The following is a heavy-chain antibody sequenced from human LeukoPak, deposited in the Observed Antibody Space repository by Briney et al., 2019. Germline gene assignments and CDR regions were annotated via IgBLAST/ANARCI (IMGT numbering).Heavy chain of an antibody. CDR1: GGSISSRNYY. CDR2: VYYTGTT. Sequence: PSETPSLTCTVSGGSISSRNYYWGWIRQPPGKGLEWIGGVYYTGTTYSNPSLKSRVTISVDTSENQFSLRLSSVTAADTAVYYCARHVSVAVTNFFDYWGQGTLVTVSS. V-gene: IGHV4-39*01. CDR3: ARHVSVAVTNFFDY. D-gene: IGHD6-19*01. J-gene: IGHJ4*02.